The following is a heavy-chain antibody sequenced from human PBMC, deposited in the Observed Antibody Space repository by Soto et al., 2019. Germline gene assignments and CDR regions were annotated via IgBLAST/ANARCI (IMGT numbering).Heavy chain of an antibody. Sequence: SETLSLTCTVSGGSISSGGYYWSWIRQHPGKGLEWIGYIYYSGSTYYNPSLKSRVTISVDTSKNQFSLKLSSVTAADTAVYYCATLGISGSGSYRLDNWGQENLLTISS. V-gene: IGHV4-31*03. CDR3: ATLGISGSGSYRLDN. J-gene: IGHJ4*01. CDR1: GGSISSGGYY. D-gene: IGHD3-10*01. CDR2: IYYSGST.